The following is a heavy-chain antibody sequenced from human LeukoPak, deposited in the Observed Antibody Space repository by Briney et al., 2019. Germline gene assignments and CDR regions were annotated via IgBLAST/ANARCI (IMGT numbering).Heavy chain of an antibody. CDR2: IYYSGST. J-gene: IGHJ4*02. V-gene: IGHV4-59*01. CDR3: ARASYYYGSGSPRHYFDY. CDR1: GGSISTYY. D-gene: IGHD3-10*01. Sequence: SETLSLTCTVSGGSISTYYWSWIRQPPGKGLEWIGYIYYSGSTNYNPSLKSRVTISVDTSKNQFSLKLSSVTAANTAVYYCARASYYYGSGSPRHYFDYWGQGTLVTVSS.